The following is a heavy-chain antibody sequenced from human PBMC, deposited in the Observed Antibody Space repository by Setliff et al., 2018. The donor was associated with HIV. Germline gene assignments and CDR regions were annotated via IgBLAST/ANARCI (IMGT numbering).Heavy chain of an antibody. CDR1: GGSISSSSYY. Sequence: SETLSLTCIVSGGSISSSSYYWGWIRQPPGKGLEWIGTVYYSGTTYYNPSLKSRVTISVDTSENQFSLKLSSVTAADTAVYYCARGLDSAKIHYWGQGTLVTVS. J-gene: IGHJ4*02. D-gene: IGHD6-25*01. CDR3: ARGLDSAKIHY. CDR2: VYYSGTT. V-gene: IGHV4-39*07.